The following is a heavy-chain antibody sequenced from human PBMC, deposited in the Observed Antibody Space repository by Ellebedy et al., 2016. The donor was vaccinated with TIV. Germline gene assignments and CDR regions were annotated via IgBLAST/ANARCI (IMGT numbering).Heavy chain of an antibody. J-gene: IGHJ4*02. CDR3: ARAHRYSSSDY. V-gene: IGHV4-34*01. CDR1: GGSFRGYY. D-gene: IGHD6-13*01. Sequence: SQTLSLTXXVYGGSFRGYYWSWIRQPPGKGLEWIGEINHSGSTNYNPSLKSRVTISVDTSKNQFSLKLSSVTAADTAVYYCARAHRYSSSDYWGQGTLVTVSS. CDR2: INHSGST.